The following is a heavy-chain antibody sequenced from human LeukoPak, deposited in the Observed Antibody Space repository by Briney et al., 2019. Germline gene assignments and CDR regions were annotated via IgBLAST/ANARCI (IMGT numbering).Heavy chain of an antibody. J-gene: IGHJ4*02. CDR1: GFTFSDYA. V-gene: IGHV3-49*04. CDR3: TRGNQMLLYFFDY. Sequence: PGRSLRLSCTASGFTFSDYAMSLVRQAPGKGLEWVGFIRSKAYGGTTEYAASVKGRFTISRDDSKSIAYLEMNSLITEDTAVYYCTRGNQMLLYFFDYWGQGTLATVSS. D-gene: IGHD2-2*01. CDR2: IRSKAYGGTT.